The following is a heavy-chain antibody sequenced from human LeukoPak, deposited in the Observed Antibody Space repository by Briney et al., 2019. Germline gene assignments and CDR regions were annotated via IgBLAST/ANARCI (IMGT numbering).Heavy chain of an antibody. J-gene: IGHJ4*02. V-gene: IGHV3-23*01. CDR3: AKDRKGTAMVLGYFDY. D-gene: IGHD5-18*01. Sequence: GGSLRLSCAASGFTFSSYAMSWVRQAPGKGLEWVSAISGSGGSTYYADSVKGRFTISRDNSKNTLYLQMNSLRAEDTAVYYCAKDRKGTAMVLGYFDYWGQGTLVTVSS. CDR2: ISGSGGST. CDR1: GFTFSSYA.